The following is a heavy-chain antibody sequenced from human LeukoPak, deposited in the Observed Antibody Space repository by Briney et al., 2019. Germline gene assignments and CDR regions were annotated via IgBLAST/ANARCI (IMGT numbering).Heavy chain of an antibody. D-gene: IGHD5-24*01. CDR3: ARGPRRGGFAH. Sequence: GGSLRLSCAASGFTFSSYSMNWVRQAPGKGLEWVSYISSSSSTIYYADSVKGRFTISRDNAKNSLYPQMNSLRAEDTAVYYCARGPRRGGFAHWGQGTLVTVSS. CDR2: ISSSSSTI. V-gene: IGHV3-48*04. CDR1: GFTFSSYS. J-gene: IGHJ4*02.